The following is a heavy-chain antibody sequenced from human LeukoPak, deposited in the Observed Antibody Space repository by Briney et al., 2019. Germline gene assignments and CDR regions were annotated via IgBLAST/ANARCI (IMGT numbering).Heavy chain of an antibody. CDR1: GFTVSSSY. CDR2: IYSGGST. D-gene: IGHD3-22*01. J-gene: IGHJ4*02. CDR3: AREDYYDSSGFGGGY. V-gene: IGHV3-53*01. Sequence: GGSLRLSCAASGFTVSSSYMSWVRQAPGKGLEWVSVIYSGGSTYYADSVKGRFTISRGNSKNTLYLQMNSLRAEDTAVYYCAREDYYDSSGFGGGYWGQGTPVTVSS.